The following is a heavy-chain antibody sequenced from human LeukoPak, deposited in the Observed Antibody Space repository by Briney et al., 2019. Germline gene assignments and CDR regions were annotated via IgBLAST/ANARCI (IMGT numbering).Heavy chain of an antibody. D-gene: IGHD3-22*01. V-gene: IGHV4-59*01. J-gene: IGHJ4*02. CDR1: GGSISSYY. Sequence: PSETLSLTCTVSGGSISSYYWSWIRQPPGKGLEWIGYIYYSESTNYNPALKSRVTISVDTSKNQFSLKLSSVTAADTAVYYCARERAPYYYDSSGLFDYWDQGTLVTVSS. CDR3: ARERAPYYYDSSGLFDY. CDR2: IYYSEST.